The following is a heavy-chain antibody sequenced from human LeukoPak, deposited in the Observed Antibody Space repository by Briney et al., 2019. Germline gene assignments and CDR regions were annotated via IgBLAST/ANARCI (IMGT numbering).Heavy chain of an antibody. CDR1: GFTFSSYG. V-gene: IGHV3-33*06. Sequence: GGSLRLSCAASGFTFSSYGMPWVRQAPGKGREWVAVIWYDGSNKYYADSVKGRFTISRDNCKNTLYLQMNSLRAEDTAAYYCAKDQSTLGFDYWGQGTLVTVSS. D-gene: IGHD2-2*01. J-gene: IGHJ4*02. CDR3: AKDQSTLGFDY. CDR2: IWYDGSNK.